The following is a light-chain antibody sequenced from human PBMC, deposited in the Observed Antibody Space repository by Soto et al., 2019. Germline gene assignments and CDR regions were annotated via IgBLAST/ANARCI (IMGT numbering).Light chain of an antibody. V-gene: IGKV3-20*01. J-gene: IGKJ2*01. CDR3: LRYCISPPEYT. Sequence: EVVLTQSPGTLSLSPGERATLSCRASQTVNSSYLAWYQQKPGQAPRLLIYIASSRATDIADRFSGSGSGTDFTLITRRLEPEDFQEYYCLRYCISPPEYTFGQGTKLEIK. CDR1: QTVNSSY. CDR2: IAS.